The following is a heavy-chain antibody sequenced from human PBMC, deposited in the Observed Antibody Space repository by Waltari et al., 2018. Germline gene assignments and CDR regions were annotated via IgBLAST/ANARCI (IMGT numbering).Heavy chain of an antibody. CDR3: ARQSSYNPYYYYGMDV. D-gene: IGHD2-2*02. Sequence: QLQLQESGPGLVKPSETLSLTCTVSGGSISSSSYYWGWIRQPPGKGLEWIGSIYYSGGTYYNPSLKGRVTISVDTSKNQFSLKLSSVTAADTAVYYCARQSSYNPYYYYGMDVWGQGTTVTVSS. J-gene: IGHJ6*02. CDR1: GGSISSSSYY. V-gene: IGHV4-39*07. CDR2: IYYSGGT.